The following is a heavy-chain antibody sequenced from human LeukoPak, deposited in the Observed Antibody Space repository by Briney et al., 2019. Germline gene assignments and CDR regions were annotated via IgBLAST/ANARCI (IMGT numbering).Heavy chain of an antibody. CDR1: GFTFSSHW. CDR3: ARDNFDWRPLDC. D-gene: IGHD3-9*01. Sequence: PGGSLRLSCAGSGFTFSSHWMTWVRQTPGKGLEWVASIKHDGSEKNYVDSVKGRFTISRDKAKNSLYVEMNNLRGEDTAVYYCARDNFDWRPLDCWGQGTLVTVSS. V-gene: IGHV3-7*03. J-gene: IGHJ4*02. CDR2: IKHDGSEK.